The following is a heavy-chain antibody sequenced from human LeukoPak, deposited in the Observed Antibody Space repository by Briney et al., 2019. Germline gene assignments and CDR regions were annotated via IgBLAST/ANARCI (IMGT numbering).Heavy chain of an antibody. V-gene: IGHV1-2*02. J-gene: IGHJ4*02. Sequence: GASVKVSCKASGYTFTGYYMHWVRQAPGQGLEWMGWINPNSGGTNYAQKFQGRVTITRDTSISTAYMELSRLRSEDTAVYYCAGGRTDIVVVPATLRNYYFDYWGQGTLVTVSS. CDR3: AGGRTDIVVVPATLRNYYFDY. D-gene: IGHD2-2*01. CDR1: GYTFTGYY. CDR2: INPNSGGT.